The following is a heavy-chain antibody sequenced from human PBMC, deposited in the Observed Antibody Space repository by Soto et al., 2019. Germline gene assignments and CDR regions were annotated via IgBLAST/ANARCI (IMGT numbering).Heavy chain of an antibody. Sequence: QVQLVQSGAEVKKPGSSVKVSCKASGGSFGTYAVSWVRQAPGQGLEWMGAIIPNFGSTNYAQKFQGRFTITADESTSTAYMELSRLKSEDTAVYYCAREDSSPFYYGVDVWGQGTTVTVSS. CDR3: AREDSSPFYYGVDV. J-gene: IGHJ6*02. CDR1: GGSFGTYA. D-gene: IGHD2-2*01. V-gene: IGHV1-69*01. CDR2: IIPNFGST.